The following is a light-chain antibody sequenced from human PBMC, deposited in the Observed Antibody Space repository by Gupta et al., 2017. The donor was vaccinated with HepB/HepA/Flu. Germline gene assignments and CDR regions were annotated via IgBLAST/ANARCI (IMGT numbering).Light chain of an antibody. Sequence: DIQMTQSPSSLSASVGDRVTITCQASQDISDYLNWYQQKPGKAPTLLIYDTSNLETGVPSRFSGSGSGADFTLTVSSLQPEDIATYYCQQYDNRPLTFGGGTKVEI. CDR1: QDISDY. J-gene: IGKJ4*01. CDR2: DTS. V-gene: IGKV1-33*01. CDR3: QQYDNRPLT.